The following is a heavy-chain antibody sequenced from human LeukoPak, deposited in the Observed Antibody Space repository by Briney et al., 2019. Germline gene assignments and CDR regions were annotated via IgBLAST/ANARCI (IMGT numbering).Heavy chain of an antibody. J-gene: IGHJ6*03. Sequence: KPSETLSLTCAVSGYSISSGYYWGWIRQPPGKGLEWIGYIYYSGSTNYNPSLKSRVTISVDTSKNQFSLKLSSVTAADTAVYYCARDRYCSSTSCYRFYYYMDVWGKGTTVTVSS. CDR3: ARDRYCSSTSCYRFYYYMDV. CDR1: GYSISSGYY. V-gene: IGHV4-61*01. CDR2: IYYSGST. D-gene: IGHD2-2*02.